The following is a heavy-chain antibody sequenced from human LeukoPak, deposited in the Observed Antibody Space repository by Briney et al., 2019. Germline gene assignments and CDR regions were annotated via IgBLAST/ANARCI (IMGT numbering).Heavy chain of an antibody. Sequence: SETLSLTCTVSGGSISSHYWSWIRQPPGKGLEWIGYIYYSGSTNYNPSLKSRVTISVDTSKNQFSLKLSSVTPADTAVYYCARVRYCRSTSCYWFDPWGQGTLVTVSS. D-gene: IGHD2-2*01. CDR3: ARVRYCRSTSCYWFDP. V-gene: IGHV4-59*11. CDR2: IYYSGST. J-gene: IGHJ5*02. CDR1: GGSISSHY.